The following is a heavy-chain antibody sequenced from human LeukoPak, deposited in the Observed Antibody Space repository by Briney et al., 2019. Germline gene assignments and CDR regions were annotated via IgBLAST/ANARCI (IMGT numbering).Heavy chain of an antibody. Sequence: GGSLRLSCAASGFTFSSYARSWVRRAPGKGLEWVSAIRGSGDRTHYADSVEGRFTISRDNSKNTLYLQMNSLRAEDTAVYYCAKDSKIVGATFRSYHYMDVWGKGTAVTVSS. CDR3: AKDSKIVGATFRSYHYMDV. CDR2: IRGSGDRT. J-gene: IGHJ6*03. CDR1: GFTFSSYA. D-gene: IGHD1-26*01. V-gene: IGHV3-23*01.